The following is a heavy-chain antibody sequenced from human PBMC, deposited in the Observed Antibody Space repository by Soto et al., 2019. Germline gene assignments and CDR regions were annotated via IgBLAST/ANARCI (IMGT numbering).Heavy chain of an antibody. V-gene: IGHV2-26*01. Sequence: ETLSLTCTVSGDSISSYYWTWIRQPPGKALEWLAHISSSDEKSYSTSLKSRLTISKDTSKSQVVLTMTNMDPMDTATYYCARVLYYGMDVWGQGTTVTVSS. CDR2: ISSSDEK. CDR3: ARVLYYGMDV. J-gene: IGHJ6*02. CDR1: GDSISSYYW.